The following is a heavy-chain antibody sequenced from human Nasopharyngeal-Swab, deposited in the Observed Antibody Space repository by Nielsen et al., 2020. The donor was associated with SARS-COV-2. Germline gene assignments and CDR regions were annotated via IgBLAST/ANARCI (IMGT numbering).Heavy chain of an antibody. Sequence: WVRQAPGQGLEWMGWISAYNGNTNYAQKLQGRVTMTTDTSTSTAYMELRSLRSDDTAVYYCARVSAVAEVGGYWGQGTLVTVSS. CDR2: ISAYNGNT. CDR3: ARVSAVAEVGGY. D-gene: IGHD6-19*01. V-gene: IGHV1-18*01. J-gene: IGHJ4*02.